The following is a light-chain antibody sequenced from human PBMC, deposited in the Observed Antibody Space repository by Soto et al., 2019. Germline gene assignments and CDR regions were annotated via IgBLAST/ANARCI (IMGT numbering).Light chain of an antibody. Sequence: DIQTTQSPSSLFASVDDRVTSTCQATQEINIYLNWYQQKPGKAPKLLIYDVSNLKTGVPSRFSGSGSATDFTFTISSLQPEDIGTYYCQQCDNLPLTFGGGTKVDI. J-gene: IGKJ4*01. CDR2: DVS. CDR1: QEINIY. CDR3: QQCDNLPLT. V-gene: IGKV1-33*01.